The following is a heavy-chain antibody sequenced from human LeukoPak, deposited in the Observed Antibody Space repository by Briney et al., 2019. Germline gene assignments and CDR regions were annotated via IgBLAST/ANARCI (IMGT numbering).Heavy chain of an antibody. J-gene: IGHJ3*02. CDR1: GFTFSSYG. V-gene: IGHV3-30*02. CDR3: AKGGSRDDAFDI. Sequence: GGSLRLSCAASGFTFSSYGMHWVRQAPGKGLEWVAFIRYDGSNKYYADSVKGRFTNSRDNSKNTLYLQMNSLRAEDTAVYYCAKGGSRDDAFDIWGQGTMVTVSS. CDR2: IRYDGSNK. D-gene: IGHD1-26*01.